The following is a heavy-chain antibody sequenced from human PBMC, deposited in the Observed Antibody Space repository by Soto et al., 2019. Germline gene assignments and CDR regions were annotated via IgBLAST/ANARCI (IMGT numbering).Heavy chain of an antibody. CDR1: GYTFTSYG. CDR3: ATRDCSGGSCYPTNPSDAFDI. Sequence: ASVKVSCKASGYTFTSYGISWVRQAPGQGLEWMGWISAYNGNTNYAQKLQGRVTMTTDTSTGTAYMGLRSLRPNDTAVYYCATRDCSGGSCYPTNPSDAFDIWGQGTMVTVSS. D-gene: IGHD2-15*01. V-gene: IGHV1-18*01. CDR2: ISAYNGNT. J-gene: IGHJ3*02.